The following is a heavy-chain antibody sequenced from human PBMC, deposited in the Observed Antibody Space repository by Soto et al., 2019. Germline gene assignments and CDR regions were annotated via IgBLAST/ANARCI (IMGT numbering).Heavy chain of an antibody. CDR2: IYYSGST. CDR3: ASTIVANEGWFDP. D-gene: IGHD5-12*01. V-gene: IGHV4-39*01. J-gene: IGHJ5*02. CDR1: GGSISSSSYY. Sequence: QLQLQESGPGLVKPSETLSLTCTVSGGSISSSSYYWGWIRQPPGKGLEWIGSIYYSGSTYYNPSLKSRVTISVDTSKNQFSLKLSSVTAADTAVYYCASTIVANEGWFDPWGQGTLVTVSS.